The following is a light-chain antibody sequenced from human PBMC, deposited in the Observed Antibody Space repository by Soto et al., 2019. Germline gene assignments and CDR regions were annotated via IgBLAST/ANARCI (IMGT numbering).Light chain of an antibody. CDR1: QSVSSY. Sequence: EILFTQSPATLSLSPGERATLYCRASQSVSSYLAWYQQKPGKAPRLLIYDASNRATGIPARLSGSGSGTVFTLTIRSLEPEDFAVYYCQQRSNWPTFGQGTKVDI. CDR2: DAS. CDR3: QQRSNWPT. V-gene: IGKV3-11*01. J-gene: IGKJ1*01.